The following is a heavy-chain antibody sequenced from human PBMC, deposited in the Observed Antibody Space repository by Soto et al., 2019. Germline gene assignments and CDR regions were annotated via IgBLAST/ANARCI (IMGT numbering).Heavy chain of an antibody. Sequence: LRLSCAASGFTFSSYSMNWVRQAPGKGLEWVSYISSSSSTIYYADSVKGRFTISRDNAKNSLYLQMNSLRAEDTAVYYCARGFMVRGVIIEYWGQGTLVTVSS. D-gene: IGHD3-10*01. CDR3: ARGFMVRGVIIEY. CDR1: GFTFSSYS. V-gene: IGHV3-48*01. J-gene: IGHJ4*02. CDR2: ISSSSSTI.